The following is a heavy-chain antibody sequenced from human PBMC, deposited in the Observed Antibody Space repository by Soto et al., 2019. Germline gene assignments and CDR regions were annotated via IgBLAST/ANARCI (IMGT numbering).Heavy chain of an antibody. D-gene: IGHD3-10*01. CDR2: ISSSSSYI. J-gene: IGHJ6*03. V-gene: IGHV3-21*01. CDR1: GFTFSSYS. Sequence: PGGSLRLSCAASGFTFSSYSMNWVRQAPGKGLEWVSSISSSSSYIYYADSVKGRFTISRDNAKNSLYLQMNSLRAEDTAVYYCARGYGSGSYSYYYYYMDVWGKGTTVTVSS. CDR3: ARGYGSGSYSYYYYYMDV.